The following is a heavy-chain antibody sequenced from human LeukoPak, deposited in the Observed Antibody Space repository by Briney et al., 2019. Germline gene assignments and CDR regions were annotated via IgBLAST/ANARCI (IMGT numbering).Heavy chain of an antibody. CDR2: IYYSGST. CDR3: ARHKGYCDSSGYYGPYYYYGMDV. D-gene: IGHD3-22*01. CDR1: GGSISSYY. J-gene: IGHJ6*02. Sequence: PSETLSLTCTVSGGSISSYYWSWIRQPPGKGLEWIGYIYYSGSTNYNPSLKSRVTISVDTSKNQFSLKLSSVTAADTAVYYCARHKGYCDSSGYYGPYYYYGMDVWGQGTTVTVS. V-gene: IGHV4-59*08.